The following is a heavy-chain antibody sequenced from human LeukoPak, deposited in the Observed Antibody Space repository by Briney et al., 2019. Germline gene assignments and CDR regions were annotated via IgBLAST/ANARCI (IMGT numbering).Heavy chain of an antibody. CDR1: GYIFSDYY. J-gene: IGHJ4*02. CDR2: INPKSGAA. V-gene: IGHV1-2*02. CDR3: ARGAEAETSPLDF. D-gene: IGHD6-13*01. Sequence: ASVKVSCKASGYIFSDYYMHWVRQAPGQGLEWLGWINPKSGAADYAQQFRGRVAMTRDTSINTDYMEMKRVTSDDTAVYYCARGAEAETSPLDFWGQGTLVIVS.